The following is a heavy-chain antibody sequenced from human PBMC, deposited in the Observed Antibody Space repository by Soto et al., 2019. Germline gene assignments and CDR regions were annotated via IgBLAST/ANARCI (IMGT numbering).Heavy chain of an antibody. V-gene: IGHV3-21*01. CDR2: ISSSSSYI. Sequence: EVQLVESGGGLVKPGGSLRLSCAASRFTFSSDSMNWVRQAPGKGLEWVSSISSSSSYIYYADSVKGRFAISRDNAKNSLYLQMNSLRAEDTAVYYCERDHCSSTSCYSPWGQGTLVTVSS. J-gene: IGHJ4*02. CDR1: RFTFSSDS. D-gene: IGHD2-2*01. CDR3: ERDHCSSTSCYSP.